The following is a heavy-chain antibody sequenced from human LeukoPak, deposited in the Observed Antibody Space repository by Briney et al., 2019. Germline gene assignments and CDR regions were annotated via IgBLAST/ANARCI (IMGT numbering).Heavy chain of an antibody. CDR1: GFTFSNYG. J-gene: IGHJ4*02. V-gene: IGHV3-23*01. CDR2: ISGSGDTT. CDR3: AREGGDSRLDY. D-gene: IGHD2-21*02. Sequence: GGSLRLSCAASGFTFSNYGMSWVRQAPGKGLEWVSTISGSGDTTYYADSVKGRFTISRDNAKNSLYLQMNSLRAEDTAVYYCAREGGDSRLDYWGQGTLVTVSS.